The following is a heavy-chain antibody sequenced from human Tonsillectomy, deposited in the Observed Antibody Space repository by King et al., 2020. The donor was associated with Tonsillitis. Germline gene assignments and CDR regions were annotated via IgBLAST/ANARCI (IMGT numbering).Heavy chain of an antibody. V-gene: IGHV3-53*01. CDR3: ASSIAVAGTHDAFDI. Sequence: VQLVESGGGLIQPGGSLRLSCAAYGFTVSSNYMSWVRQAPGKGLEWVSVIYSGGSTYYADSVKGRFTISRDNSKNTLYLQMNSLRAEDTAVYYCASSIAVAGTHDAFDIWGQGTMVTVSS. CDR2: IYSGGST. D-gene: IGHD6-19*01. J-gene: IGHJ3*02. CDR1: GFTVSSNY.